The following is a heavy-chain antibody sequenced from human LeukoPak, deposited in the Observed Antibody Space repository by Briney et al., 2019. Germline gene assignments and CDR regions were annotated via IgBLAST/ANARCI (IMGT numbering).Heavy chain of an antibody. V-gene: IGHV3-23*01. D-gene: IGHD3-3*01. J-gene: IGHJ4*02. CDR2: ISGSGGST. Sequence: GGSLRLSCAASGFTFSSYAMSWVRQAPGKGLEWVSAISGSGGSTYYADSVKGRFTISRDNSKNTLYLQMNSLRAEDTAVYYCAKVPQQFLEWLLYVPGPDFVYWGQGTLVTVSS. CDR1: GFTFSSYA. CDR3: AKVPQQFLEWLLYVPGPDFVY.